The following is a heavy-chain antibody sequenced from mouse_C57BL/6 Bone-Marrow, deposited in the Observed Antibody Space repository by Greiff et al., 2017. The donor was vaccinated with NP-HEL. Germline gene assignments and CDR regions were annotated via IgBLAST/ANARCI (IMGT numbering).Heavy chain of an antibody. CDR3: AKKGIYYYGSRHYYAMDY. J-gene: IGHJ4*01. Sequence: VKVVESGPGLVQPSQSLSITCTVSGFSLTSYGVHWVRQSPGKGLEWLGVIWRGGSTDYNAAFMSRLSITKDNSKSQVFFKMNSLQADDTAIYYCAKKGIYYYGSRHYYAMDYWGQGTSVTVSS. CDR1: GFSLTSYG. D-gene: IGHD1-1*01. V-gene: IGHV2-5*01. CDR2: IWRGGST.